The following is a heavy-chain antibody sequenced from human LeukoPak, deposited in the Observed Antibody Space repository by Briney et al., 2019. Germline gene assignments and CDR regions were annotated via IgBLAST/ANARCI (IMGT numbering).Heavy chain of an antibody. J-gene: IGHJ1*01. CDR2: IGTAGDT. Sequence: PGGSLRLSCAASGFTFSNYDMHWVRQATGQGLEWVSGIGTAGDTYYAGFVKGRFTISRENAKNSLYLQMKSLRAGDTAVYYCARGSPPFQHWGQGTLVTVSS. D-gene: IGHD3-10*01. CDR1: GFTFSNYD. V-gene: IGHV3-13*01. CDR3: ARGSPPFQH.